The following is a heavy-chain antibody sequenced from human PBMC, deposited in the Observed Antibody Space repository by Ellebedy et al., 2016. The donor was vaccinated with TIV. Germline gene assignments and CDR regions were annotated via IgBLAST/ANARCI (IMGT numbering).Heavy chain of an antibody. J-gene: IGHJ5*02. V-gene: IGHV3-23*01. CDR1: GFTFNNYV. CDR2: ISGSAYST. CDR3: AKSYSLEGPFNSGWYCGSCRWFDL. Sequence: GGSLRLSCVASGFTFNNYVMSWVRQAPGKGLEWVSGISGSAYSTYYADSVKGRFTISRDNSKSTLYLRMNSLSAEDTAVYYCAKSYSLEGPFNSGWYCGSCRWFDLWGQGTLVTVSS. D-gene: IGHD6-19*01.